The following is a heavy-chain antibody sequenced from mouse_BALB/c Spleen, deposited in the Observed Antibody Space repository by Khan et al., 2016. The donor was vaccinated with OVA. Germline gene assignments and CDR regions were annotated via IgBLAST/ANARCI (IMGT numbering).Heavy chain of an antibody. V-gene: IGHV1S136*01. Sequence: VQLKQSGPELLKPGASVRMSCKASGYIFTGYIMHWVKQKPGQGLEWIGYINPYNGITKYNEDFKGKATLTSDKSSSTAYMEFSSLTSEDSAVYYYSRGNWQSYYFDYWGQGTTLTVSS. CDR3: SRGNWQSYYFDY. CDR2: INPYNGIT. J-gene: IGHJ2*01. CDR1: GYIFTGYI. D-gene: IGHD4-1*02.